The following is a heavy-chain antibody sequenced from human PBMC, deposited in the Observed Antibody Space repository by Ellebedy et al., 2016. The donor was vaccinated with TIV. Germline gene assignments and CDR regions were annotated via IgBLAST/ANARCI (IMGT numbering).Heavy chain of an antibody. CDR3: ATHSPMVDYYYYGMDV. J-gene: IGHJ6*02. Sequence: SETLSLXXTVSGGSISSSSYYWGWIRQLPGKGLEWIGSIYYSGSTYYNPSLKSRVTISVDNSKNQFSLKLTSVTAADTAMYYCATHSPMVDYYYYGMDVWGQGTTVTVSS. D-gene: IGHD3-10*01. CDR1: GGSISSSSYY. CDR2: IYYSGST. V-gene: IGHV4-39*01.